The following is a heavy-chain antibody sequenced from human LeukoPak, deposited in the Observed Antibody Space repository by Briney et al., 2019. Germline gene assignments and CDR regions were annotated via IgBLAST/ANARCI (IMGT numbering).Heavy chain of an antibody. Sequence: SGGSLRLSCAASGFTFSSYSMNWVRQAPGKGLEWVSSISSSSSYIYYADSVKGRFTISRDNAKNSLYLQMNSLRAEDTAVYYCARSLKLIAVAGGDYWGQGTLVTVSS. V-gene: IGHV3-21*01. CDR3: ARSLKLIAVAGGDY. D-gene: IGHD6-19*01. CDR1: GFTFSSYS. CDR2: ISSSSSYI. J-gene: IGHJ4*02.